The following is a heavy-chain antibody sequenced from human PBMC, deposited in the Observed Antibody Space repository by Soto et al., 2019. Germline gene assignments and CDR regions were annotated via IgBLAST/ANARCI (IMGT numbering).Heavy chain of an antibody. CDR2: ISYDGSNK. CDR1: GFTFSTYG. CDR3: AKDSGLRSSDY. Sequence: PGGSLRLSCAASGFTFSTYGMHWVRQAPGKGLEWVAVISYDGSNKYYADSMKGRFTISRDNSKNTLYLQMNSLRADDTAVYYCAKDSGLRSSDYWGQGTLVTVSS. J-gene: IGHJ4*02. V-gene: IGHV3-30*18. D-gene: IGHD4-17*01.